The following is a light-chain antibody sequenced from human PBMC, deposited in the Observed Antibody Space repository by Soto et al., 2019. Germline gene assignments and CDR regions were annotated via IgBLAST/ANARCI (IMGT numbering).Light chain of an antibody. CDR3: MQALQSPLT. CDR1: QSLLHSNGYNY. J-gene: IGKJ4*01. CDR2: LGS. Sequence: DIVMTQSPLSQPVTPGEPASISCRSSQSLLHSNGYNYLDWYRQKPGQSPQLLIYLGSNRASGVPDRFSGSGSGTDFTLKISRVAAEDVGVYYCMQALQSPLTFGGGTKVELK. V-gene: IGKV2-28*01.